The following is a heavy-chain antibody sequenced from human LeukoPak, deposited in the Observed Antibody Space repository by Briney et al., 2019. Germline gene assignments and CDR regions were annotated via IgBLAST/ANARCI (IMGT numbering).Heavy chain of an antibody. CDR2: IYYSGST. Sequence: PSQTLSLTCSVSGGSISSGSYYWSWIRQHPGKGLEWIGYIYYSGSTYYNPSLKSRVTISVDTSKNQFSLKLNSVTAADTAVYYCARLYDSFRAFDIWGQGTIIIVSS. V-gene: IGHV4-31*03. J-gene: IGHJ3*02. D-gene: IGHD2-8*01. CDR3: ARLYDSFRAFDI. CDR1: GGSISSGSYY.